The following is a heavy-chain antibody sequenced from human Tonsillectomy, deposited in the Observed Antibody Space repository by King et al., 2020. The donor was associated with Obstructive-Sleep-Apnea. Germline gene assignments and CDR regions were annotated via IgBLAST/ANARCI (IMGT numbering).Heavy chain of an antibody. CDR2: ISYDGGNK. CDR1: GFTFSNYA. V-gene: IGHV3-30*04. D-gene: IGHD1-26*01. CDR3: ASDRISGGYSVRGMDV. Sequence: VQLVESGGGVVQPGRSLRLSCAASGFTFSNYAMHWVRQAPGKGLEWVAVISYDGGNKFYADSVKGRFTISRDNSKNTLWLQMDSLRAEDTAVYYCASDRISGGYSVRGMDVWGQGTTVTVSS. J-gene: IGHJ6*02.